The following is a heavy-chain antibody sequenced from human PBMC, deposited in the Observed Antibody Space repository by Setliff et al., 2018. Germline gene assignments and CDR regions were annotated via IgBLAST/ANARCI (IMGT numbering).Heavy chain of an antibody. CDR1: GFSITSGYY. D-gene: IGHD2-2*02. V-gene: IGHV4-38-2*01. CDR2: LYHSGTT. J-gene: IGHJ5*02. CDR3: ARHLSHCTMTTCYNNWFDP. Sequence: SETLSLTCAVSGFSITSGYYWGWIRQAPGKGLEWIGSLYHSGTTYYNPSLKRRVTISLDTSKNHFSLNLNSVTAADTAVHFCARHLSHCTMTTCYNNWFDPWGQGTLVTVS.